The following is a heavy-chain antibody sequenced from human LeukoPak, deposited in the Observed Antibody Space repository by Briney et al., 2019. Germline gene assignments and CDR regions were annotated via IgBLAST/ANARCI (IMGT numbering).Heavy chain of an antibody. CDR2: ISWNSGSI. V-gene: IGHV3-9*03. CDR1: GFTFDDYA. J-gene: IGHJ6*03. Sequence: GRSLRLSCAASGFTFDDYAMHWVRQAPGKGLEWVSGISWNSGSIGYADSVKGRFTISRGNAKNSLYLQMNSLRAEDMALYYCARGGGGTNYYYMDVWGKGTTVTVSS. CDR3: ARGGGGTNYYYMDV. D-gene: IGHD1-1*01.